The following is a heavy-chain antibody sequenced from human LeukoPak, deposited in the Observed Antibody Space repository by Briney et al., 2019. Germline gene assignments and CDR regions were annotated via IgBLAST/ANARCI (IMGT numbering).Heavy chain of an antibody. Sequence: PSETLSLTCTVSGGSISSYYWSWIRQPPGKGLEWIGEINHSGSTNYNPSLKSRVTISVDTSKNQFSLKLSSVTAADTAVYYCARGYDFWSGYYRAHGGFDYWGQGTLVTVSS. CDR3: ARGYDFWSGYYRAHGGFDY. CDR1: GGSISSYY. D-gene: IGHD3-3*01. CDR2: INHSGST. V-gene: IGHV4-34*01. J-gene: IGHJ4*02.